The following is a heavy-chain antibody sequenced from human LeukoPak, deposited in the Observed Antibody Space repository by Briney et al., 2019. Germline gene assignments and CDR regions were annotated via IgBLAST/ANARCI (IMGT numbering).Heavy chain of an antibody. V-gene: IGHV4-59*01. J-gene: IGHJ4*02. CDR2: IYYSGST. Sequence: KPSETLSLTCTVSGGSISSYYWNWIRQPPGKGLEWIGYIYYSGSTNYNPSLKSRVSISVGTPKNQFSLKLSSVTAADTAVYYCARGVPFFDHWGQGTLVTVSS. CDR3: ARGVPFFDH. CDR1: GGSISSYY.